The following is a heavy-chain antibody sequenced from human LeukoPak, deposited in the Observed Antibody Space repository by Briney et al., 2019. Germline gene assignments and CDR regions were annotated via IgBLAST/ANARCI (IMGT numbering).Heavy chain of an antibody. J-gene: IGHJ4*02. CDR3: ARGADIVTGYYLDY. CDR1: GGSISSGDYY. D-gene: IGHD3-9*01. Sequence: PSETLSLTCTVSGGSISSGDYYWSWIRQPPGKGLEWIGHIYYSGYTYYNPSLKSRLTILVDTSKNQFSLRLNFVTAADTAVYYCARGADIVTGYYLDYWGQGTLVTVSS. CDR2: IYYSGYT. V-gene: IGHV4-30-4*01.